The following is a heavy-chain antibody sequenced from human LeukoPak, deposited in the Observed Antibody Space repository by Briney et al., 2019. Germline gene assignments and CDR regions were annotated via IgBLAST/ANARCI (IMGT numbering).Heavy chain of an antibody. V-gene: IGHV1-69*13. CDR2: IIPIFGTA. D-gene: IGHD1-26*01. CDR1: GGTFSSYA. Sequence: EASVTVSCKASGGTFSSYAISWVRQAPGQGLEWMGGIIPIFGTANYAQKFQGRVTITADESTSTAYMELSSLRSEDTAVYYCARDDSGSSLLLDYWGQGTLVTVSS. CDR3: ARDDSGSSLLLDY. J-gene: IGHJ4*02.